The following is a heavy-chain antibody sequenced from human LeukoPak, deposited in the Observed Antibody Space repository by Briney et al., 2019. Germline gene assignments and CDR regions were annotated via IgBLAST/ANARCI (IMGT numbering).Heavy chain of an antibody. CDR1: GYTFTSYY. CDR2: INPSGGST. CDR3: AREGITGTTYFDY. Sequence: ASXKXXCXXSGYTFTSYYMHWVRQAPGQGLEXMGIINPSGGSTNYAQKFQGRVTMTRDTSTSAVYMEPSSLRSEDTAVYYCAREGITGTTYFDYWGQGTLVTVSS. V-gene: IGHV1-46*01. J-gene: IGHJ4*02. D-gene: IGHD1-7*01.